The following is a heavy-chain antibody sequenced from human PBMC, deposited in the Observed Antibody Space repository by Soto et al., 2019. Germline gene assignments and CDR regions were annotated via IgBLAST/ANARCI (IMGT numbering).Heavy chain of an antibody. CDR2: IYYSGST. D-gene: IGHD2-15*01. CDR1: GGSISSGGYY. Sequence: SETLSLTCTVSGGSISSGGYYWSWIRQHPGKGLEWIGYIYYSGSTYYNPSLKSRVTISVDASKNQFSLKLSSVTAADTAVYYCARDIRLLIRQNYYYCCMGVWGKGTTVTVSS. J-gene: IGHJ6*03. V-gene: IGHV4-31*03. CDR3: ARDIRLLIRQNYYYCCMGV.